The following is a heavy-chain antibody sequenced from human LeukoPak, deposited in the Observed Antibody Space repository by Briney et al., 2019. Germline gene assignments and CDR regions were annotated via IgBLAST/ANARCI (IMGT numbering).Heavy chain of an antibody. D-gene: IGHD1-26*01. CDR2: ISSSGSTI. J-gene: IGHJ4*02. Sequence: PGGSLRLSCAASGFTFSAYYMSRIRQAPGKGLEWVSYISSSGSTIYYADSVKGRFTIFRDNAKNSLYLQMNSLRAEDTAVYYCARDRVGDCEYFDYWGQGTLSPTPQ. CDR1: GFTFSAYY. CDR3: ARDRVGDCEYFDY. V-gene: IGHV3-11*01.